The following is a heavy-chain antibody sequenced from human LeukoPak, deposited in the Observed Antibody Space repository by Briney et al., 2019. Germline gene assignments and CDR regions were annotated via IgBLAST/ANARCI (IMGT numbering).Heavy chain of an antibody. Sequence: QTGGSLRLSWAASGITFSSYMLTWVSQAPGKGLEWVANIKQDGSEKYVDSVEGRFSISRDNAKNSLYLQMNSLRVEDTAVYYCAVLRGNNYWGQGTLVTVSS. CDR1: GITFSSYM. CDR3: AVLRGNNY. CDR2: IKQDGSE. D-gene: IGHD3-10*01. J-gene: IGHJ4*02. V-gene: IGHV3-7*01.